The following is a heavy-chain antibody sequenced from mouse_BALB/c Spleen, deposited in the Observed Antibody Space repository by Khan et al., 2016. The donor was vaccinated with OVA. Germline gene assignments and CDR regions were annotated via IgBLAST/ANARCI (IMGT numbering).Heavy chain of an antibody. J-gene: IGHJ2*01. Sequence: EVQGVESGGGLVQPGGSLKLSCAASGFTFSSYGMSWVRQTPDKRLELVATINSNGGSTYYPDSVKCRFTISRDNAKNTLYLQMSSLKSEYTAMYYCARMARTINWGQGTTLTVSS. CDR3: ARMARTIN. CDR2: INSNGGST. CDR1: GFTFSSYG. V-gene: IGHV5-6-3*01.